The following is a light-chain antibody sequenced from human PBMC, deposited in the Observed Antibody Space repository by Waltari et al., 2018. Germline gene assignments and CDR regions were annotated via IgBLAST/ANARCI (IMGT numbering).Light chain of an antibody. V-gene: IGLV2-11*01. J-gene: IGLJ1*01. CDR3: CSYAGSYTYV. CDR1: SGDVGAYYS. Sequence: QSVLTQPRSVSGSPGQSVTVSCSGTSGDVGAYYSVSWYQQYPGKAPKVVIYDVTKRPSGIPDRFSGSKSGNTASLTISGLQADDEADYYCCSYAGSYTYVFGSGTKVTVL. CDR2: DVT.